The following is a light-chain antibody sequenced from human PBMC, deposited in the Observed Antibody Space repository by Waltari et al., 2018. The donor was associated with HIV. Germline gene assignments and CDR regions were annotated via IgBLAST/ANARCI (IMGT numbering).Light chain of an antibody. V-gene: IGLV3-1*01. CDR1: KLGTTY. CDR3: QAWDTSTASVV. Sequence: SYELTQPPSVSVSPGQTASITCSGDKLGTTYACWYHQKAGQSPVLVIYQGTKRPSGIPERFSGSNSGNTATLTISGTQALDEAHYYCQAWDTSTASVVFGGGTKLTVL. CDR2: QGT. J-gene: IGLJ2*01.